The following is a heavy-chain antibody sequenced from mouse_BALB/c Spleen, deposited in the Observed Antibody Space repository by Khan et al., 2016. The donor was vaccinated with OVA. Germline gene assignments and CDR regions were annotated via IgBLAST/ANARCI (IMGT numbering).Heavy chain of an antibody. J-gene: IGHJ3*01. CDR2: ISTYYGDA. CDR1: GYTFTDFA. CDR3: ARGSGNSRFAY. Sequence: QVRLQQSGAELVRPGVSVKISCKGSGYTFTDFAMHWVKQSHAKSLEWIGVISTYYGDANYNQKFKGKATVTVDKYSSTAYMELARLTSEDSAIYYCARGSGNSRFAYWGQGTLVTVSA. D-gene: IGHD1-3*01. V-gene: IGHV1S137*01.